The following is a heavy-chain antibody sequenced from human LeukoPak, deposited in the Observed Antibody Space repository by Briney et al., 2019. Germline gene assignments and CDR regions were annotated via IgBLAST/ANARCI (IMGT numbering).Heavy chain of an antibody. CDR3: AKDKFSVAVVADRLKWFDP. Sequence: GGSLRLSCAASGFTFTTYWMSWVRQAPGKGLEWVANINQDGIEKYYVDSVKGRFTISRDNAKNSLYLQMNSLRADDTAVYYCAKDKFSVAVVADRLKWFDPWGQGTLVTVSS. CDR1: GFTFTTYW. V-gene: IGHV3-7*03. D-gene: IGHD2-15*01. CDR2: INQDGIEK. J-gene: IGHJ5*02.